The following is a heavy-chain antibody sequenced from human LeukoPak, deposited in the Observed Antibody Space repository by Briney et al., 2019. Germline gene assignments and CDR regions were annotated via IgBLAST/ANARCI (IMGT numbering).Heavy chain of an antibody. Sequence: ASVKVSCKASGYTFTGYYMHWVRQAPGQGLEWMGWINPNSGGTNYAQKFQGRVTMTRDTSISTAYMELSRLRSDDTAVYYCAIVDGYSMNYYYMDVWGKGTRSPSP. J-gene: IGHJ6*03. CDR1: GYTFTGYY. V-gene: IGHV1-2*02. CDR2: INPNSGGT. CDR3: AIVDGYSMNYYYMDV. D-gene: IGHD4-11*01.